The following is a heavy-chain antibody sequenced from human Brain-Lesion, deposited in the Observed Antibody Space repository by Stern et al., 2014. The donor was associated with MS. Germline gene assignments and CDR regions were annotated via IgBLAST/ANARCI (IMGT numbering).Heavy chain of an antibody. V-gene: IGHV3-7*01. CDR2: IKQDGSEK. CDR1: GLTLSSYW. J-gene: IGHJ4*02. D-gene: IGHD2-21*02. CDR3: AADTSAMTVFY. Sequence: EVQLVESGGGLVQPGGSLRLSCAASGLTLSSYWMSWVRQAPGKGLEWVANIKQDGSEKYYVDSVKGRFTISRDNAKNSLFLQMNSLRAEDTAVYYCAADTSAMTVFYWGQGTLVTVSS.